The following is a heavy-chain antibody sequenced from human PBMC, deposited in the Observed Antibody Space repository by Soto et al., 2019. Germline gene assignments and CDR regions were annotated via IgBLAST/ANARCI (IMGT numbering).Heavy chain of an antibody. CDR3: ARGDHPRAYRDYYDSSGYHDAFDI. CDR2: IIPIFGTA. D-gene: IGHD3-22*01. J-gene: IGHJ3*02. V-gene: IGHV1-69*13. CDR1: GGTFSSYA. Sequence: ASVEVSCKASGGTFSSYAMSWVRQAPGQGLEWMGGIIPIFGTANYAQKFQGRVTITADESTSTAYMELSSLRSEDTAVYYCARGDHPRAYRDYYDSSGYHDAFDIWGQGTMVTVS.